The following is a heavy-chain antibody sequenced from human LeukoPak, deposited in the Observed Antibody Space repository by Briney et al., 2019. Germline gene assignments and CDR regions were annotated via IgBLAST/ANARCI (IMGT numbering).Heavy chain of an antibody. Sequence: PGGTLRLSCAASGFTFSGSAMHWVRQAPGKGLEWVGRIRSKANSYATAYAASVKGRFTISRDDSKNTAYLQMNSLKTEDTAVYYCTRFCPDYDAYWGQGTLVTVSS. J-gene: IGHJ4*02. CDR3: TRFCPDYDAY. CDR1: GFTFSGSA. CDR2: IRSKANSYAT. D-gene: IGHD4/OR15-4a*01. V-gene: IGHV3-73*01.